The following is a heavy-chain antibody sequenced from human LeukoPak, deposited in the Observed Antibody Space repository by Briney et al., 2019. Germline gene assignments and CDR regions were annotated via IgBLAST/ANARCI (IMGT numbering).Heavy chain of an antibody. J-gene: IGHJ6*03. D-gene: IGHD4-23*01. CDR1: GFTFGDYV. CDR3: TTNGYGGNSYDYYMDL. V-gene: IGHV3-49*03. CDR2: IASKTYGGTT. Sequence: GESLKISCTVSGFTFGDYVMSWFRQAPGNGLEWVGFIASKTYGGTTEYAASVRGRFTISRDDSKSIAYLHVSSLKTEDTAVYYCTTNGYGGNSYDYYMDLWGRGTTVTVS.